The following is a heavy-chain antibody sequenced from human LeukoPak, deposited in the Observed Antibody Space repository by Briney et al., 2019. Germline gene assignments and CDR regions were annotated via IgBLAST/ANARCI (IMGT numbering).Heavy chain of an antibody. D-gene: IGHD2/OR15-2a*01. CDR3: ARDFYPPSGGFDY. Sequence: GGSLRLSRAASGFTFSTYTMNWVRQAPGKGLEWVSSISSSSTYTYYADSVKGRFTISRDNANNSLYLQMNSLRAEDTAVYYCARDFYPPSGGFDYWGQGTLVTVSS. CDR2: ISSSSTYT. J-gene: IGHJ4*02. CDR1: GFTFSTYT. V-gene: IGHV3-21*01.